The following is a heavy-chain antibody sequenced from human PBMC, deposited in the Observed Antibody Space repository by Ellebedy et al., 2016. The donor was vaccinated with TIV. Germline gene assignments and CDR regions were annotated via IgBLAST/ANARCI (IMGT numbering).Heavy chain of an antibody. CDR1: GGSISTYY. Sequence: ESLKISCTVSGGSISTYYWSWIRQPPGKGLEWIGFVYYSGTTTYNPSLKSRVAISVDTSKNQFSLKVNSVTAADTAVYYCARGWREWADAFDIWGQGTLVTVSA. V-gene: IGHV4-59*01. J-gene: IGHJ3*02. CDR2: VYYSGTT. D-gene: IGHD3-3*01. CDR3: ARGWREWADAFDI.